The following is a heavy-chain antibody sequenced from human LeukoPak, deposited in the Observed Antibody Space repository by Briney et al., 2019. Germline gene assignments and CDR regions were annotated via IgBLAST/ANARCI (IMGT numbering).Heavy chain of an antibody. Sequence: ASVKVSCKASGYIFTSYDINWVRQATGQRLEWLGWMSPNSGNTGYAQNFQGRVTMTRSTALSTAYMELSSLKSDDTAVYYCTRGPPNWGYDFWGQGTPVTVSS. CDR3: TRGPPNWGYDF. CDR1: GYIFTSYD. J-gene: IGHJ4*02. V-gene: IGHV1-8*01. D-gene: IGHD3/OR15-3a*01. CDR2: MSPNSGNT.